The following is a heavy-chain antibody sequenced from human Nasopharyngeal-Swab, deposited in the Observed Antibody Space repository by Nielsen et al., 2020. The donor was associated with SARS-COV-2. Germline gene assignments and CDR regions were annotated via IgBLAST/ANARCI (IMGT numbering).Heavy chain of an antibody. Sequence: SLKISCAASGFTFDDYAMHWVRQAPGKGLEWVSGISWNSGSIGYADSVKGRFTISRDNAKNSLYLQMNSLRAEDTALYYCAKGGYCSGGSCFNWFDPWGQGTLVIVSS. D-gene: IGHD2-15*01. CDR3: AKGGYCSGGSCFNWFDP. CDR2: ISWNSGSI. V-gene: IGHV3-9*01. CDR1: GFTFDDYA. J-gene: IGHJ5*02.